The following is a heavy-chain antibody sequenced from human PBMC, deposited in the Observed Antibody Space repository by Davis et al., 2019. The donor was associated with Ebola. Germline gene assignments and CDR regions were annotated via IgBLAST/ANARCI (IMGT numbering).Heavy chain of an antibody. CDR3: ARVDASGYYGMDV. V-gene: IGHV5-51*01. Sequence: GESLKIPCEASGYNLTIYWIGWVRQMPGKGLEWMGIIYPGDSDTRYRPSFQGQVTISADKSISTAYLQWNSLKASDTAMYYCARVDASGYYGMDVWGKGTAVTVSS. CDR2: IYPGDSDT. D-gene: IGHD2-2*01. J-gene: IGHJ6*04. CDR1: GYNLTIYW.